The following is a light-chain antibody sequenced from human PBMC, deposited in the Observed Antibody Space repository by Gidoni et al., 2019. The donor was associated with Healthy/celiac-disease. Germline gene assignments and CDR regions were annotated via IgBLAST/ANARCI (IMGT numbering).Light chain of an antibody. CDR3: QHFDNPGVT. J-gene: IGKJ3*01. CDR1: QDISNY. Sequence: DIHMTQSPSSLSASGGDRVTITCQASQDISNYLNWYQQKPGKAPKLLIYDASNLETGVPSRFSGSGSGTDFTFTINSLQPEDVETYYCQHFDNPGVTFGPGTKVDIK. CDR2: DAS. V-gene: IGKV1-33*01.